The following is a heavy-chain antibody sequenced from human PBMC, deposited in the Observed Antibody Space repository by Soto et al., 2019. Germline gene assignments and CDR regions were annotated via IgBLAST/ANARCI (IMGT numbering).Heavy chain of an antibody. CDR3: ARNGPSSADFAY. D-gene: IGHD6-19*01. J-gene: IGHJ4*02. V-gene: IGHV3-30-3*01. CDR1: GCAGSNYS. Sequence: SLGHPCAASGCAGSNYSIRWVRQDHGKGLEWVAVISYDGSNKYYADSVKGRFTISRDNSKNTVYLQMNSLRAEDTAVYYCARNGPSSADFAYRVQGTPVPVSS. CDR2: ISYDGSNK.